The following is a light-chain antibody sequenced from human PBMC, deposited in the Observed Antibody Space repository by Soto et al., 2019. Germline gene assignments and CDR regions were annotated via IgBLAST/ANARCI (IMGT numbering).Light chain of an antibody. V-gene: IGKV1-5*01. CDR2: DAS. CDR1: QSINNW. Sequence: DIQMTQSPSTLSASVGDRVTITCRASQSINNWLAWYQQKPGKAPKLLISDASSLDSGVPSRISGSGSGTDFTLTISSLQPDDFASYYCQQSSSYSITFGQGTKLEIK. J-gene: IGKJ2*01. CDR3: QQSSSYSIT.